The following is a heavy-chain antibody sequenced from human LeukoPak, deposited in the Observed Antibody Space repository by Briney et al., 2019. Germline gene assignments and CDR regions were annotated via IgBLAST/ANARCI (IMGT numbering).Heavy chain of an antibody. CDR1: GFTFSSYW. CDR2: IKQDGSEK. V-gene: IGHV3-7*01. D-gene: IGHD3-3*01. J-gene: IGHJ4*02. Sequence: GGSLRLSCAASGFTFSSYWMSWVRQAPGKGLEWVANIKQDGSEKYYVDSVKGRFTISRDNAKNSLYLQMNSLRAEDTAVYHCARIVYDFWSGYYTWYFDYWGQGTLVTVSS. CDR3: ARIVYDFWSGYYTWYFDY.